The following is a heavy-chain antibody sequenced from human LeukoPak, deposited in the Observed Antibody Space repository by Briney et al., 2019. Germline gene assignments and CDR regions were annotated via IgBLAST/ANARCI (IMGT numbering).Heavy chain of an antibody. CDR3: AREAVTLAAFDI. D-gene: IGHD3-16*01. V-gene: IGHV4-4*07. Sequence: NPSETLSLTCTVSGGSISSYYWSWIRQPAGKGLEWIGRIYTSGSTNYNPSLKSRVTISVDTSKNQFSLKLSSVTAADTAVYYCAREAVTLAAFDIWGQGTMVTVSS. J-gene: IGHJ3*02. CDR1: GGSISSYY. CDR2: IYTSGST.